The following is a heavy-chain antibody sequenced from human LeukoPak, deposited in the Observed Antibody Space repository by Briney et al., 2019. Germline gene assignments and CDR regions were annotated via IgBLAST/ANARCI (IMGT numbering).Heavy chain of an antibody. Sequence: GSLRLSCAASGFTFSSYCMHWVRQAPGKGLEWVAVISSDGSAKYYADSGKGRFTISRDNSKNQLYLQMNSLRAEDTAVYYCAKGVRGVIAYYFDYWGQGTLVTVSS. CDR1: GFTFSSYC. CDR2: ISSDGSAK. D-gene: IGHD3-10*01. J-gene: IGHJ4*02. CDR3: AKGVRGVIAYYFDY. V-gene: IGHV3-30*18.